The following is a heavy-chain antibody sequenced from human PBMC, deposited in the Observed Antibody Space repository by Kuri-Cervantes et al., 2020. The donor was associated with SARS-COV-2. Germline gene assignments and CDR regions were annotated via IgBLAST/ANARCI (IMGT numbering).Heavy chain of an antibody. D-gene: IGHD3-3*01. Sequence: GGSLRLSCAASGFTFDVYGMSWVRQAPGKGLEWVSAISGSGGSTYYADSVKGRFTISRDNYKNTLYLQMNSLRAEDTAVYYCAKDYSVLRFLGGRGGFDYWGQGTLVTVSS. CDR2: ISGSGGST. J-gene: IGHJ4*02. V-gene: IGHV3-23*01. CDR3: AKDYSVLRFLGGRGGFDY. CDR1: GFTFDVYG.